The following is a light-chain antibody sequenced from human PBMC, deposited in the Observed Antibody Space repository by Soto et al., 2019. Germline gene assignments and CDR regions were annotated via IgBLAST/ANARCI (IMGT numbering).Light chain of an antibody. CDR1: QSVSSSY. V-gene: IGKV3-20*01. CDR3: QQYGSSPTWT. Sequence: EIVLTQSPGTLSLSPGERATLSCRASQSVSSSYLAWYQQKPGQAPRLLIYGASSRATGIPDRFSGSGSGTDFTLTISRLDTEDFAVYYCQQYGSSPTWTFGQGTKVEIK. CDR2: GAS. J-gene: IGKJ1*01.